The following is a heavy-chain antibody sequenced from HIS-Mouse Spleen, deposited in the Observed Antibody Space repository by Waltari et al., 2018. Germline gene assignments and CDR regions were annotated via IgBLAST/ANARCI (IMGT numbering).Heavy chain of an antibody. V-gene: IGHV4-39*07. CDR1: GGSISSSSYY. CDR2: IYYSGST. Sequence: QLQLQESGPGLVKPSETLSLTCTVSGGSISSSSYYWGWIRQPPGKGLEGIGCIYYSGSTYYNPSLKSRVTISVDPSKNQFSLKLSSVTAADTAVYYCAREIPYSSSWYDWYFDLWGRGTLVTVSS. J-gene: IGHJ2*01. CDR3: AREIPYSSSWYDWYFDL. D-gene: IGHD6-13*01.